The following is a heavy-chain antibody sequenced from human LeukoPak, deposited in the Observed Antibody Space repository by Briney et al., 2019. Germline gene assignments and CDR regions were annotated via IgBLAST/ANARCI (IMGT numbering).Heavy chain of an antibody. CDR3: ARSDRGTIFGVVITPFDY. D-gene: IGHD3-3*01. CDR2: INWKGGST. J-gene: IGHJ4*02. CDR1: GINFDDYG. Sequence: GGSLKLSCAASGINFDDYGMSWVRQAPEKGLEWISGINWKGGSTGYADSVKGRFTISRDNAKNSLYLQMNSLRAEDTAVYYCARSDRGTIFGVVITPFDYWGQGTLVTVSS. V-gene: IGHV3-20*04.